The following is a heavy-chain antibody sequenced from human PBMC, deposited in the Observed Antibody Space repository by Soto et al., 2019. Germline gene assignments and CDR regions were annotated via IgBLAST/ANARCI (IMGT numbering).Heavy chain of an antibody. Sequence: QVQLQESGPGLVKPSQTLSLTCTVSGGSISSGGYYWNWTRQHPGKGLEWIGCIYYRGSTYYNPSPKSRVSMAVDTSKNQFSLKLSSVTAADTAVYYCARSVFPWGQGTLVTVSS. CDR1: GGSISSGGYY. CDR3: ARSVFP. V-gene: IGHV4-31*03. CDR2: IYYRGST. J-gene: IGHJ5*02.